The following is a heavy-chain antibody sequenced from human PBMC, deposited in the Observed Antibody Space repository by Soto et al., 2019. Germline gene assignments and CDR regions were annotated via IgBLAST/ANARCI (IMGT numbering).Heavy chain of an antibody. CDR2: ISAYNGNT. Sequence: QVPLVQSGAEVKKPGASVKVSCKASGYTFTSYGISWVRQAPGQGLEWMGWISAYNGNTNYAQKLQGRVTMTTDTSTSTAYMELRSLRSDDTAVYYCAREGDYYGSGSYYKSPYYYYGMDVWGQGTTVTVPS. D-gene: IGHD3-10*01. J-gene: IGHJ6*02. V-gene: IGHV1-18*01. CDR3: AREGDYYGSGSYYKSPYYYYGMDV. CDR1: GYTFTSYG.